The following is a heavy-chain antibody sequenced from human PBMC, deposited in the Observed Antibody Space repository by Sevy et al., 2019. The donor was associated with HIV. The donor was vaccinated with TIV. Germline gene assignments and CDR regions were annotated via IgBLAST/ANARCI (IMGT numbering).Heavy chain of an antibody. CDR2: IKKDGSEK. CDR1: GFTFSRYW. Sequence: GGSLRLSCAASGFTFSRYWMSWVRQAPGKGLEWVANIKKDGSEKYYVDSVKGRFTSSRDNAKNSLYLQMNSLRAEDTALYYCARDCSSTNCLWGLDVWGQVTTVTVSS. V-gene: IGHV3-7*03. CDR3: ARDCSSTNCLWGLDV. D-gene: IGHD2-2*01. J-gene: IGHJ6*02.